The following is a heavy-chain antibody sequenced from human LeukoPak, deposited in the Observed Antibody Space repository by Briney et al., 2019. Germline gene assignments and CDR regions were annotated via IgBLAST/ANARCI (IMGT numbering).Heavy chain of an antibody. CDR1: GYTFTSYD. CDR2: INPDSGAT. CDR3: ARVGSGGELVWDY. D-gene: IGHD3-10*01. J-gene: IGHJ4*02. Sequence: ASVKVSCKASGYTFTSYDINWVRQATGQGLEWMGWINPDSGATKYAQNFQGRVTMTRDTSIRTAHMELSRLRSDDTAVYYCARVGSGGELVWDYWGQGTLVTVSS. V-gene: IGHV1-2*02.